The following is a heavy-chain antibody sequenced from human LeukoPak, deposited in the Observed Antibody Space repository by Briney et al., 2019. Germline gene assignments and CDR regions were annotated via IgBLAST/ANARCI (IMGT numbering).Heavy chain of an antibody. V-gene: IGHV3-23*01. J-gene: IGHJ4*02. D-gene: IGHD6-13*01. CDR3: VKGRISEDGLDF. CDR2: ISSSGNT. Sequence: GGSLRLSCAASGFTFSRSAMTWVRQTPGKGLDWVSSISSSGNTYYADSVKGRFTISRDNSKNMLYLQMNSLRAEDTALYYCVKGRISEDGLDFWGQGTLVTVSS. CDR1: GFTFSRSA.